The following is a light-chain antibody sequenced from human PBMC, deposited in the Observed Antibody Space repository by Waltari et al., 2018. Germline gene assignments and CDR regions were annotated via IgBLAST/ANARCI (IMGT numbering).Light chain of an antibody. V-gene: IGKV3-15*01. CDR3: QHYSNWPLT. CDR2: GAS. Sequence: IVLTQSPGTLSLSPGEIATLSCRTSQSVRSNYLAWYQQKPGQAPRLLIYGASTRATGIPARFSGSGSGTEFTLSISSLQSEDFAVYYCQHYSNWPLTFGGGTKVEIK. CDR1: QSVRSN. J-gene: IGKJ4*01.